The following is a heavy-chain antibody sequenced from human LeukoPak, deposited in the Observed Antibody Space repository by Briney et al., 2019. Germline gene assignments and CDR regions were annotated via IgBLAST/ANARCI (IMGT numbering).Heavy chain of an antibody. CDR3: ASGLHYDGNSTRANWFDT. V-gene: IGHV3-74*01. J-gene: IGHJ5*02. CDR2: INTDGSST. Sequence: QPGGSLRLSCAASGFTFSSYWMHWVRHAPGKGLVWVSRINTDGSSTIYADSVKGRFTISRDNAKNTLYLQMNSLRAEDTAVYYCASGLHYDGNSTRANWFDTGGRGTLVTVS. CDR1: GFTFSSYW. D-gene: IGHD4-23*01.